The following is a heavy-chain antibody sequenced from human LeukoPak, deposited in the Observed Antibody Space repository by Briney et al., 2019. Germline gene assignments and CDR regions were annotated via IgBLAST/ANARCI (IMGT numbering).Heavy chain of an antibody. V-gene: IGHV3-48*02. J-gene: IGHJ6*02. D-gene: IGHD5-24*01. Sequence: GGSLRLSCAASGFAFSSYHMDWVRQAPGKGLEWLSYISSSSDTLYYVDSVKGRFTISRDNAKNSLYLQMNSLRDEDTAVYYCARPSRDGYNYLGVWGQGTTVTVSS. CDR2: ISSSSDTL. CDR1: GFAFSSYH. CDR3: ARPSRDGYNYLGV.